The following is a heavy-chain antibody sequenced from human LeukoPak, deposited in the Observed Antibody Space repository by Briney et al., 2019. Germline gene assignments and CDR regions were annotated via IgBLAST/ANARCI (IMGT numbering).Heavy chain of an antibody. J-gene: IGHJ5*02. V-gene: IGHV1-46*01. CDR1: GYTFTSYY. CDR3: EREAHKGSQSGYSYGRPGELDP. Sequence: ASVKVSCKASGYTFTSYYMHWVRQAPGQGLEWMGIINPSGGSTSYAQKFQGRVTMTRDTSTSTVYMELSSLRSEDTAVYYCEREAHKGSQSGYSYGRPGELDPWGQGTLATVSS. CDR2: INPSGGST. D-gene: IGHD5-18*01.